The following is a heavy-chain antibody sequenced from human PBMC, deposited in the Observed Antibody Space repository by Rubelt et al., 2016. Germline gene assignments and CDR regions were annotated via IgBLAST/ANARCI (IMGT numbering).Heavy chain of an antibody. CDR3: ARVGSYREDY. V-gene: IGHV4-34*01. CDR1: GGSFSGYY. Sequence: QVQLQQWGAGLLKPSETLSLTCAVYGGSFSGYYWSWIRQPPGKGLEWIGEINHSGSTNYNPSLKSRVTMSVDTSKNQFSRKVGAVTAADTAVYYCARVGSYREDYWGQGTVVTVSS. J-gene: IGHJ4*02. D-gene: IGHD1-26*01. CDR2: INHSGST.